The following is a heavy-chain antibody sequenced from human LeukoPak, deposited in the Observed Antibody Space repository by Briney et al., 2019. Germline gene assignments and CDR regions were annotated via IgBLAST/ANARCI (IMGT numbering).Heavy chain of an antibody. V-gene: IGHV4-59*01. CDR3: ARDLRYSSGWSASGMDV. CDR2: IYYSGST. J-gene: IGHJ6*03. D-gene: IGHD6-19*01. Sequence: PSKTLSLTGPVPGGSIGSYYWSWIRQPPGKGLEWIGYIYYSGSTNYNPSLKSRVTISVDTSKNQFSLKLSSVTAADTAVYYCARDLRYSSGWSASGMDVWGKGTTVTISS. CDR1: GGSIGSYY.